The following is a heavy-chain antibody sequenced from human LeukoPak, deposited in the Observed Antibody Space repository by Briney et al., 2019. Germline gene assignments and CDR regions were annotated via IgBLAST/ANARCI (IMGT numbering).Heavy chain of an antibody. CDR1: GGSISSSSYY. CDR3: AHYCSGGSCYSSRGAFDI. V-gene: IGHV4-39*01. CDR2: IYYSGST. D-gene: IGHD2-15*01. J-gene: IGHJ3*02. Sequence: SETLSLTCTVSGGSISSSSYYWGWIRQPPGKGLEWIGSIYYSGSTYYNPSLKSRVTISGDTSKNQFSLKLSSVTAADTAVYYCAHYCSGGSCYSSRGAFDIWGQGTVVTVSS.